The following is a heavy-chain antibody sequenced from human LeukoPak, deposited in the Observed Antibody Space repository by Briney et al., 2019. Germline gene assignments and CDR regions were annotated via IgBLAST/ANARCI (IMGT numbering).Heavy chain of an antibody. Sequence: PGRSLRLSCAASGFTFSYYAMHWVRQAPGKGLEGVAVISYDGSNKYYADSVKGRFTISRDNSKNTLYLQMSSLRAEDTAFYYCVKRERFLEQPPYWGQGTLVTVSS. CDR1: GFTFSYYA. CDR3: VKRERFLEQPPY. D-gene: IGHD3-3*01. V-gene: IGHV3-30*04. CDR2: ISYDGSNK. J-gene: IGHJ4*02.